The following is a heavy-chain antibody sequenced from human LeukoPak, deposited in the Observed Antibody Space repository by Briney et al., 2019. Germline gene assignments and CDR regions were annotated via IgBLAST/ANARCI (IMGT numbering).Heavy chain of an antibody. V-gene: IGHV1-46*01. CDR2: INPSGGST. Sequence: GASVKVSCKASGYTFTSYYMHWVRQAPGQGLEWMGIINPSGGSTSYAQKFQGRVTMTRDTSTSTVYMELSSLRSEDTAVYYCARVVDHSPPTTVTTSGNYYGMDVWGQGTTVTVSS. CDR1: GYTFTSYY. D-gene: IGHD4-17*01. CDR3: ARVVDHSPPTTVTTSGNYYGMDV. J-gene: IGHJ6*02.